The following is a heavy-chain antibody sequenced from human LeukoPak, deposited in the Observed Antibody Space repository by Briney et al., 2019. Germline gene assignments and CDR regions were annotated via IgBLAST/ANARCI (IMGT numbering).Heavy chain of an antibody. Sequence: PSETLSLTCTVSGGSIMNYYWSCFRQPPGKGLECIGYIYYSGSTNYNPSLKSRVTISVDTSRNQFSLKLTSVTAADTAVYYCAKVSDRDSSGYYWGFEYWGQGTLVTVSS. D-gene: IGHD3-22*01. CDR2: IYYSGST. CDR1: GGSIMNYY. V-gene: IGHV4-59*08. CDR3: AKVSDRDSSGYYWGFEY. J-gene: IGHJ4*02.